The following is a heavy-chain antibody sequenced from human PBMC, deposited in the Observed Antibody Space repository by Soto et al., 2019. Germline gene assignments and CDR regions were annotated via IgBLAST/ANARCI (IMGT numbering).Heavy chain of an antibody. D-gene: IGHD6-6*01. J-gene: IGHJ6*02. Sequence: QVQLVQSGAEVKKPGASVKVSCKASGYTFTSYGISWVRQAPGQGLEWMGWISAYNGNTNYAQKLQGRVTMTTDTSTSTAYMELRSLRSEDTAVYYCARDKAACLRYYYYYGMVVWGQGTTVTVSS. V-gene: IGHV1-18*01. CDR2: ISAYNGNT. CDR1: GYTFTSYG. CDR3: ARDKAACLRYYYYYGMVV.